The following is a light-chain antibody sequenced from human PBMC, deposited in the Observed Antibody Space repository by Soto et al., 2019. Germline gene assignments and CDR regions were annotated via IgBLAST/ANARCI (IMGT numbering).Light chain of an antibody. J-gene: IGLJ3*02. CDR3: QSYDSSLSAWV. CDR1: SSTIGAGYD. V-gene: IGLV1-40*01. Sequence: QSVLTQPPSVSGAPGQRVTISCTGSSSTIGAGYDVHWYQQLPGTAPKLLIYGNTNRPSGVPDRFSGSKSGTSAFLAINGLQAEDEADYYCQSYDSSLSAWVFGGGTKLTVL. CDR2: GNT.